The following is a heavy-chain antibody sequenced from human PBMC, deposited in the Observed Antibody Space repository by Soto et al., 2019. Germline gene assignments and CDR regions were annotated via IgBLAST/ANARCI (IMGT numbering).Heavy chain of an antibody. J-gene: IGHJ6*02. CDR3: ARGLKNYYGVDV. CDR1: GFTFTTYW. Sequence: GGSLSLSCAASGFTFTTYWMHWVRQVPGKGLVWVSRIKGDGSSLSYADSVRGRFTISRDNVENTVYLQMGSLRADDTAVYYCARGLKNYYGVDVWGQGTTVTVSS. V-gene: IGHV3-74*01. CDR2: IKGDGSSL.